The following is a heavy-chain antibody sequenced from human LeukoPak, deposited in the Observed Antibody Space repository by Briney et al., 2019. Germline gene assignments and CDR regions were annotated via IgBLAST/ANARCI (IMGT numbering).Heavy chain of an antibody. CDR2: IRYDGSNK. CDR1: GFTFSSYG. CDR3: ARLVGSSWYHEVLLGRDY. D-gene: IGHD6-13*01. J-gene: IGHJ4*02. Sequence: GGSLRLSCAASGFTFSSYGIHWVRQAPGKGLEWVAFIRYDGSNKYYTDSVKGRFTISRDNSKNTLYLQMNSLRAEDTAVYYCARLVGSSWYHEVLLGRDYWGQGTLVTVSS. V-gene: IGHV3-30*02.